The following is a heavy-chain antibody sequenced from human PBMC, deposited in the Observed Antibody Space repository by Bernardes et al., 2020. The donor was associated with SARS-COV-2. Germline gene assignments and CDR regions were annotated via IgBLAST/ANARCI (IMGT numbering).Heavy chain of an antibody. Sequence: GGSLRLSCAASGFTFSDYCMNWIRQAPGKGLEWVSTISNSGGTIYYADSVKGRFTISRDTAKNSLYLQMNSLRAEDTAVYYCARDYLVGASPPDYWGPGTLVTVSS. CDR2: ISNSGGTI. CDR3: ARDYLVGASPPDY. J-gene: IGHJ4*02. D-gene: IGHD1-26*01. CDR1: GFTFSDYC. V-gene: IGHV3-11*01.